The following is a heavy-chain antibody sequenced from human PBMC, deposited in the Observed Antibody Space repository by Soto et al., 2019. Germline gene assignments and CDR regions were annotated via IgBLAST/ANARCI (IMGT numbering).Heavy chain of an antibody. CDR3: ARALLLWFGELLETNWFDP. J-gene: IGHJ5*02. D-gene: IGHD3-10*01. CDR2: ISAYNGNT. Sequence: ASVKVSCKASGYTFTSYGISWVRQAPGQGLEWMGWISAYNGNTNYAQKLQGRVTMTTDTSTSTAYMELRSLRSDDTAVYYCARALLLWFGELLETNWFDPWGQGTLVTVSS. CDR1: GYTFTSYG. V-gene: IGHV1-18*01.